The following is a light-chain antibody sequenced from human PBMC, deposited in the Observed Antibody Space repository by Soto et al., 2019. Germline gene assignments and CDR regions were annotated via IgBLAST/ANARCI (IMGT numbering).Light chain of an antibody. J-gene: IGLJ7*01. V-gene: IGLV4-69*01. Sequence: QPVLTQSPSASASLGVSVKLTCTLSSGHSNYAIAWHQQQPEKGPRYLMKLDSDGSHTRGDGIPDRFSGSSSGAERYLIISSLQSEDEADYYCQTWGTGIQVFGGGTQLTVL. CDR3: QTWGTGIQV. CDR2: LDSDGSH. CDR1: SGHSNYA.